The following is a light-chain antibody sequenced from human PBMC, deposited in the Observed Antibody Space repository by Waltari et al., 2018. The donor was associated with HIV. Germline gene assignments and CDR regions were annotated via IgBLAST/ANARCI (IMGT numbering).Light chain of an antibody. V-gene: IGKV3-15*01. CDR1: QSVSSN. CDR2: SAS. CDR3: QQYNNWPYT. J-gene: IGKJ2*01. Sequence: DIVMTQSPATLSVSPGERATLSCRASQSVSSNLAWYQQKPGQAPRLLIYSASTRATGIPARFSGSGSGTEFTLTISSLQSEDFAVYYCQQYNNWPYTFGQGPKLEIK.